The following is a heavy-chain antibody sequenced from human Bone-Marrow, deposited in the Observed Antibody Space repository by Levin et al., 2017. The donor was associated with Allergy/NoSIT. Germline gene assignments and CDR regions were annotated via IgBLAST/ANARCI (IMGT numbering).Heavy chain of an antibody. J-gene: IGHJ4*01. CDR3: ARAWGPFGVRGFDS. D-gene: IGHD3-10*01. CDR2: IHYRGST. CDR1: NGSISGGTFY. V-gene: IGHV4-39*07. Sequence: MTSETLSLTCTVSNGSISGGTFYWGWIRQAPGQGLEWLANIHYRGSTYYTPSLKSRLTISMDTSKNQFSLSLSSVTAADTALYYCARAWGPFGVRGFDSWGQGTLVTVSS.